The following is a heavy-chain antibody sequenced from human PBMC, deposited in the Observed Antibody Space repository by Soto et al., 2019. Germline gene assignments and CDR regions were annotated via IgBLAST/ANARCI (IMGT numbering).Heavy chain of an antibody. D-gene: IGHD3-9*01. V-gene: IGHV4-31*03. Sequence: SETLSLTCTVSGDSLSSGGHYWSWIHQHPGKGLEWIGHIYDSVNTYYSPSLRSRVTISADASKNQFSLNLRSVTAADTAVYYCARVDHRGYFAILTDYWGQGTLVPVSS. CDR3: ARVDHRGYFAILTDY. CDR2: IYDSVNT. CDR1: GDSLSSGGHY. J-gene: IGHJ4*02.